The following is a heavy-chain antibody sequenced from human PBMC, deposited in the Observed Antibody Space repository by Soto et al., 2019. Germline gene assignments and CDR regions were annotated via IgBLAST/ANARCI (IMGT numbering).Heavy chain of an antibody. CDR2: INNRNGNT. V-gene: IGHV1-18*01. CDR1: GHTFITFG. CDR3: ARVTNQWDHKYWES. D-gene: IGHD1-26*01. Sequence: QVQLEQSGVEMRKPGASVKVSCQASGHTFITFGVSWVRQAPGQGLEWMGWINNRNGNTNYAQKFQGRVSMTRDTSTTTVYMALRSLTSDDAAVYFCARVTNQWDHKYWESRGQGTMVIVSS. J-gene: IGHJ4*02.